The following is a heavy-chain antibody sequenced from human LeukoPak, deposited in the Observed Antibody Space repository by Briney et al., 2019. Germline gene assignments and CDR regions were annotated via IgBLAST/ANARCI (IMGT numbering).Heavy chain of an antibody. V-gene: IGHV4-59*08. CDR2: IYHTGST. D-gene: IGHD3-16*01. CDR3: ARGRRGSPSDYVV. J-gene: IGHJ4*02. CDR1: GGSISSYY. Sequence: PSETLSLTCTVSGGSISSYYWSWIRQPPGKGLEWLAYIYHTGSTNYNSSLESRVTISVDTSKNQFSLKLRSVTAADTAVYYCARGRRGSPSDYVVWGQGTLVTVSS.